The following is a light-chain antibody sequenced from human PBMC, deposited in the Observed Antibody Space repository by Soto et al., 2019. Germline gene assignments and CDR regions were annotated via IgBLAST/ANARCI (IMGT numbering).Light chain of an antibody. J-gene: IGKJ1*01. Sequence: EIVLTQSPGTLSLSPGERATLSCRASQSVSSSYLAWYRQKPGQAPRLLIYDASSRATGIPDRFSGSGSGTDFTLTISRLEPEDFAVYYCQQYGSSPWTFGQGTKVEIK. V-gene: IGKV3-20*01. CDR2: DAS. CDR1: QSVSSSY. CDR3: QQYGSSPWT.